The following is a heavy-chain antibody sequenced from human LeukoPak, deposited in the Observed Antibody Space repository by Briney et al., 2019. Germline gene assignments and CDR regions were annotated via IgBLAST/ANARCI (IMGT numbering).Heavy chain of an antibody. D-gene: IGHD6-6*01. J-gene: IGHJ5*02. CDR2: IYYSGST. Sequence: SETLSLTCTVSGGSISSYYWSWIRQPPGKGLEWIGYIYYSGSTNYNPSLKSRVTISVDTSKNQFSLKLSSVTAADTAVYYCAREYSSSSRGELHNWFDPWGQGTLVTVSS. CDR1: GGSISSYY. V-gene: IGHV4-59*01. CDR3: AREYSSSSRGELHNWFDP.